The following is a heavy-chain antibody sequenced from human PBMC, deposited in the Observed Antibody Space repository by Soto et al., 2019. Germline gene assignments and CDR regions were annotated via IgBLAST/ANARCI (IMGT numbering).Heavy chain of an antibody. D-gene: IGHD3-9*01. CDR2: IKSKTDGGTT. CDR1: GFTFSNAW. Sequence: GGSLRLSCAASGFTFSNAWMSWVRQAPGKGLEWVGRIKSKTDGGTTDYAAPVKGRFTISRDDSKNTLYLQMNSLKTEDADVYYCTRAPDSGILSGWDDWGQGTLVTVSS. J-gene: IGHJ4*03. CDR3: TRAPDSGILSGWDD. V-gene: IGHV3-15*01.